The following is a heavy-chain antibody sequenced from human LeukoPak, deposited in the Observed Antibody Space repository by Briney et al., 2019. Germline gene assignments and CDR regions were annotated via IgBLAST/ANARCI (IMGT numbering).Heavy chain of an antibody. Sequence: ASVKVSCKASGYTFTGYYMHWVRQAPGQGLEWMGWINPNSGGTNYAQKFQGRVTMTRDTSISTAYMELSRLRSDDTAVYYCARGAFSSIAARPPDYWGQGTLVTVSS. CDR2: INPNSGGT. J-gene: IGHJ4*02. CDR3: ARGAFSSIAARPPDY. D-gene: IGHD6-6*01. CDR1: GYTFTGYY. V-gene: IGHV1-2*02.